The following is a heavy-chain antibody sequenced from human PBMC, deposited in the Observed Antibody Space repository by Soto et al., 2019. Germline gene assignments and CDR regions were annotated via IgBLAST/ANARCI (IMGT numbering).Heavy chain of an antibody. CDR2: ISAYNGNT. CDR1: GYTFTSYG. Sequence: QVQLVQSGAEVKKPGASVKVSRKASGYTFTSYGISWVRQAPGQGLEWMGWISAYNGNTNYAQKLQGRVTMTTDTSTSTAYMELRSLRSDDTAVYYCARFRVTIFGVVIISWFDPWGQGTLVTVSS. V-gene: IGHV1-18*01. D-gene: IGHD3-3*01. J-gene: IGHJ5*02. CDR3: ARFRVTIFGVVIISWFDP.